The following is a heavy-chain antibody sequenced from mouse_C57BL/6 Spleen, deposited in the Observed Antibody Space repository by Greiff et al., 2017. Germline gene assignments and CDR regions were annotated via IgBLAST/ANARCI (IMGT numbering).Heavy chain of an antibody. D-gene: IGHD2-4*01. J-gene: IGHJ4*01. Sequence: QVQLKQSGPGLVQPSQSLSITCTVSGFSLTSYGVHWVRQSPGTGPEWLGVIWSGGSTDYNAAFISILSISKDNSKSQVFFKMNRLQADETAIYDCARNKDYGFAMDYWGQGTSVTVSS. CDR3: ARNKDYGFAMDY. V-gene: IGHV2-2*01. CDR2: IWSGGST. CDR1: GFSLTSYG.